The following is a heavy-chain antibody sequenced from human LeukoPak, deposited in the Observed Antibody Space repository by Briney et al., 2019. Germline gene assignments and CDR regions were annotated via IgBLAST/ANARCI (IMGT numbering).Heavy chain of an antibody. CDR2: IWYDGSNK. V-gene: IGHV3-33*01. D-gene: IGHD1-1*01. J-gene: IGHJ4*02. CDR1: GFTFSSYG. Sequence: GSLRLSCAASGFTFSSYGMHWVRQAPGKGLEWVAVIWYDGSNKYYADSVKGRFTISRDNSKNTLYLQMNSLRAEDTAVYYCARDGDSWNDFDHWGQGTLVTVSS. CDR3: ARDGDSWNDFDH.